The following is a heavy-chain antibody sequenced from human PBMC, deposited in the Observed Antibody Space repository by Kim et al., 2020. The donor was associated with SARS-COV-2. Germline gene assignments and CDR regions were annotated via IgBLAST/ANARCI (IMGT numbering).Heavy chain of an antibody. D-gene: IGHD3-16*01. J-gene: IGHJ4*02. CDR1: GGSISSSSYY. CDR2: IYYSGST. CDR3: ARHNVYVWGSSPFDY. Sequence: SETLSLTCTVSGGSISSSSYYWGWIRQPPGKGLEWIGSIYYSGSTYYNPSLKSRVTISVDTSKNQFSLKLSSVTAADTAVYYCARHNVYVWGSSPFDYWGQGTLVTVSS. V-gene: IGHV4-39*01.